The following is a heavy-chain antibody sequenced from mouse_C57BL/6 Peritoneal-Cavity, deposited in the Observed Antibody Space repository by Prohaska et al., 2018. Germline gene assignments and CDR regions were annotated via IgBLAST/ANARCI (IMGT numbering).Heavy chain of an antibody. CDR2: IYPGSGNT. CDR3: ERNLRYYYGSIDRCCDV. V-gene: IGHV1-84*01. CDR1: GYTFTDYS. J-gene: IGHJ1*03. D-gene: IGHD1-1*01. Sequence: QIQLQQSGPELVKPGASVKISCKASGYTFTDYSLNWVKQRPGQGLEWIGWIYPGSGNTKYNKKFKCKATLTVDTSSSTDYMQRSSVTSEDSVGYFCERNLRYYYGSIDRCCDVSGTGTTVTVSS.